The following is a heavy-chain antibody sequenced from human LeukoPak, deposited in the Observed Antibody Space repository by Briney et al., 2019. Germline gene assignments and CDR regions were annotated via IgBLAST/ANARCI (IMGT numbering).Heavy chain of an antibody. CDR2: IYYSGSS. CDR1: GGSINNGGYY. D-gene: IGHD4-23*01. CDR3: ARHKVPPVRYGGKLHYYYYYMDV. J-gene: IGHJ6*03. Sequence: PSQTLSLTCTVSGGSINNGGYYWSWIRQHPGKGLEWIGYIYYSGSSYYNPSLRSRVTISVDTSKNHFSLKLSSVTAADTAGYYCARHKVPPVRYGGKLHYYYYYMDVWGKGTTVTVSS. V-gene: IGHV4-31*03.